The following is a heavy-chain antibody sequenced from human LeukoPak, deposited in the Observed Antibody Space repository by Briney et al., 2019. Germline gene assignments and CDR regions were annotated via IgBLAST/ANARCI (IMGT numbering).Heavy chain of an antibody. J-gene: IGHJ6*02. CDR2: IKQDGSEK. CDR1: GFTFSSYW. D-gene: IGHD3-10*01. Sequence: GGSLRLSCAASGFTFSSYWMSWVRQAPGKGLEWVANIKQDGSEKYYVDSVKGRFTISRDNAKNSLCLQMNSLRAEDTAVYYCAREGGSGSYRGYYYYYGMDVWGQGTTVTVSS. V-gene: IGHV3-7*01. CDR3: AREGGSGSYRGYYYYYGMDV.